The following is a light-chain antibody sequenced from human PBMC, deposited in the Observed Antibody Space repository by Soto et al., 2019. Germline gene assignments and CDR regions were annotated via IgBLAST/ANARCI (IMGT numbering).Light chain of an antibody. J-gene: IGKJ2*01. Sequence: EIVMTQSPATLSVSPGERATLSCRASQSVSSNLAWYQQKPGQAPRLLIYGASTRATGIPARFSGSGSGTEFPLNISSLQSEDFAVYYWQQYNNWPPYTFGQGTKLEIK. CDR3: QQYNNWPPYT. CDR2: GAS. CDR1: QSVSSN. V-gene: IGKV3-15*01.